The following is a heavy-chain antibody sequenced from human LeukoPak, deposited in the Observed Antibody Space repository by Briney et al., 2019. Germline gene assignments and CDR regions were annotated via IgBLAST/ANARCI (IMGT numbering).Heavy chain of an antibody. D-gene: IGHD2-2*01. CDR2: ITGNSNYI. CDR3: AKDRHAPGRYCSSTTCFPFDP. V-gene: IGHV3-21*04. J-gene: IGHJ5*02. CDR1: GFTFSIYS. Sequence: PGGSLRLSCAASGFTFSIYSINWVHQAPGKGLEWVSFITGNSNYIYYADSVKGRFTISRDNAKNSLYLQMNSLRAEDTAVYYCAKDRHAPGRYCSSTTCFPFDPWGQGTLVTVSS.